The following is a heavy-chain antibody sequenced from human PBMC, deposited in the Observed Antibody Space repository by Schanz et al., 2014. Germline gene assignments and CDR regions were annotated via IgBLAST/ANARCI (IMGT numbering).Heavy chain of an antibody. V-gene: IGHV3-30*02. CDR3: AKDGTSMITFGGVSGEFDY. CDR1: GFIFGTFG. D-gene: IGHD3-16*01. J-gene: IGHJ4*02. Sequence: QVYLVQSGGGVVQPGRSLRLSCAASGFIFGTFGMQWVRQAPGKGLEWVAFIPYDGNNKYYADSVKGRFTISRDNSKNTLYLQMNSLRAEDTAVYYCAKDGTSMITFGGVSGEFDYWGQGTLVTVSS. CDR2: IPYDGNNK.